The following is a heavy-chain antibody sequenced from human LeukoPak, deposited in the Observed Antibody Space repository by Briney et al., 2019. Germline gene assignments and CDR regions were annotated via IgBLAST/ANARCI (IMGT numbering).Heavy chain of an antibody. CDR2: INPNSGDT. Sequence: ASVKVSCKASGYTFTGYYMHWVRQAPGQGLECMGWINPNSGDTYYAQKFQGRVTMTRDASISTAYMELSSLRSDDTAMYYCARTSSTTVVTSQWGQGTLVTVSS. D-gene: IGHD4-23*01. CDR1: GYTFTGYY. V-gene: IGHV1-2*02. CDR3: ARTSSTTVVTSQ. J-gene: IGHJ4*02.